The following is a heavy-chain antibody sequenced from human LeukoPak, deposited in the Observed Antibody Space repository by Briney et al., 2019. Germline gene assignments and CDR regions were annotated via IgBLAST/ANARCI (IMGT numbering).Heavy chain of an antibody. CDR1: GFAFSNYA. CDR2: INSIGGRT. D-gene: IGHD2-2*01. V-gene: IGHV3-64D*06. Sequence: GGSLRLSCSASGFAFSNYATHWVRQPPGKGLDYVALINSIGGRTFYAHSVRGRFTTSGDNSKNTLYLQMSSLRAEDTAVYYCVKGTSTKDYYYGMEVWGQGATVTVSS. CDR3: VKGTSTKDYYYGMEV. J-gene: IGHJ6*02.